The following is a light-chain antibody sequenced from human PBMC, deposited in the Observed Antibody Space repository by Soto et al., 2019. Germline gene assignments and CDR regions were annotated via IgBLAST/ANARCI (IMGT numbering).Light chain of an antibody. CDR2: EVT. CDR3: SSYSGTNNYV. Sequence: QSVLTQPHSASGSPGQSVTISCTGTSSDVGGYNFVSWYQQHPGKAPTLIIYEVTKRPSGVPDRFSGSKSGNTASLTVSGLQAEDEADYYCSSYSGTNNYVFGTGTKVTVL. V-gene: IGLV2-8*01. CDR1: SSDVGGYNF. J-gene: IGLJ1*01.